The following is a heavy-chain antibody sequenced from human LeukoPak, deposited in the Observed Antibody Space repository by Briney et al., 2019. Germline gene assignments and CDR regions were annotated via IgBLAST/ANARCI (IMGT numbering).Heavy chain of an antibody. D-gene: IGHD2-2*01. CDR3: AKNLPPWDWSNYSCYPGAFDI. V-gene: IGHV3-11*04. Sequence: GGSLRLSCAASGFTFSDYYMSWIRQAPGKGLEWVSYISSSGSTIYYADSVKGRFTISRDNAKNSLYLQMNSLRAEDTAVYYCAKNLPPWDWSNYSCYPGAFDIWGQGTMVTVSS. J-gene: IGHJ3*02. CDR2: ISSSGSTI. CDR1: GFTFSDYY.